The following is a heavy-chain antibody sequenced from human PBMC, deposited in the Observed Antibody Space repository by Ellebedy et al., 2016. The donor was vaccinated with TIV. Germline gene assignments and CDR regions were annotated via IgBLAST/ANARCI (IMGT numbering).Heavy chain of an antibody. Sequence: SETLSLXXTVSGGSISSYYWGWIRQPPGKGLEWIGSIYYSGSTYYNPSLKSRVTISVDTSKNQFSLKLSSVTAADTAVYYCARRGTGTTGPLMDYWGQGTLVTVSS. CDR3: ARRGTGTTGPLMDY. V-gene: IGHV4-39*01. J-gene: IGHJ4*02. CDR1: GGSISSYY. CDR2: IYYSGST. D-gene: IGHD1-7*01.